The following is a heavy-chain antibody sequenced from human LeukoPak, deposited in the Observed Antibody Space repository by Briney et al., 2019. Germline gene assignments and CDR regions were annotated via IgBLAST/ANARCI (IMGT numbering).Heavy chain of an antibody. CDR1: GFTFSSYG. D-gene: IGHD3-9*01. J-gene: IGHJ4*02. V-gene: IGHV3-30*02. Sequence: QPGGSLRLSCAASGFTFSSYGMHWVRQAPGKGLEWVAFIRYDGSNKYYADSVKGRFTISRDNHKNRLYLEMNGLRGEDTALYYCARDRTTYDNLTNWGQGTLVTVSS. CDR3: ARDRTTYDNLTN. CDR2: IRYDGSNK.